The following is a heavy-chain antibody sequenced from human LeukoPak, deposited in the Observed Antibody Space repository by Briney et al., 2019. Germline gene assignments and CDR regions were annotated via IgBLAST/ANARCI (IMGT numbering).Heavy chain of an antibody. CDR2: IIPIFGTA. J-gene: IGHJ4*02. CDR1: GGTFSSYA. Sequence: ASVKVSCKASGGTFSSYAISWVRQAPGQGLEWMGGIIPIFGTANYAQKFQGRVTITADESTSTAYMELSSLRSEDTAVYYCARFHISGDSFDYWGQGTLATVSS. CDR3: ARFHISGDSFDY. V-gene: IGHV1-69*13. D-gene: IGHD3-10*01.